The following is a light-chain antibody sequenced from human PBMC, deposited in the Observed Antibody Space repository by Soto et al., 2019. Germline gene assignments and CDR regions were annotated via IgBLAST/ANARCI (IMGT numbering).Light chain of an antibody. J-gene: IGKJ2*02. V-gene: IGKV1-12*01. CDR3: QPANIIPST. Sequence: DVQMTQSPSSVSASVGDSVTITCRANQDISRWLSWYQQKPGKAPKLLIYAASLLENGVPLRFSGSVSVTEFPLTISGLQPEDFATYYCQPANIIPSTFGQGTKWEIK. CDR1: QDISRW. CDR2: AAS.